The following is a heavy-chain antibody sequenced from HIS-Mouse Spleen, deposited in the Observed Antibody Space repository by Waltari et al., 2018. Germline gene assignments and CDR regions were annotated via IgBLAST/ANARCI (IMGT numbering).Heavy chain of an antibody. CDR2: ISYDGSNK. D-gene: IGHD6-19*01. V-gene: IGHV3-30-3*01. Sequence: QVQLVESGGGVVQPGRSLIRHGAASGFPFSSYAMHWVRQAPGKGLEWVAVISYDGSNKYYADSVKGRFTISRDNSKNTLYLQMNSLRAEDTAVYYCARDHSGWYFDYWGQGTLVTVSS. CDR1: GFPFSSYA. J-gene: IGHJ4*02. CDR3: ARDHSGWYFDY.